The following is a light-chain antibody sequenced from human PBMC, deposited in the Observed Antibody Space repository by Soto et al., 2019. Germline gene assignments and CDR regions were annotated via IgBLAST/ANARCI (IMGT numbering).Light chain of an antibody. J-gene: IGLJ3*02. CDR3: GKWDSSLSAQGV. CDR2: DNN. V-gene: IGLV1-51*01. Sequence: QSVLTQPPSVSAAPGQKVTISCSGSSSNIGNNYVSWYQQLPGTAPKLLIYDNNKRPSGIPDRFSGSKSGTSATLGITGLQTGDEADYYCGKWDSSLSAQGVFGGGTKLTVL. CDR1: SSNIGNNY.